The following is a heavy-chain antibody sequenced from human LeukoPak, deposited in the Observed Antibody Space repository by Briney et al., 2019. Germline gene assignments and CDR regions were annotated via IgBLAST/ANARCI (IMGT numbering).Heavy chain of an antibody. Sequence: SETLSLTCTVSGGSSSSYYWSWIRQPPGKGLEWIGHIYYSGSTNYNPSLKSRVTISVDTSKNQFSLKLTSVTAADTAVYYCARMGDCSGDCYPFDYWGQGTLVTVSS. CDR2: IYYSGST. J-gene: IGHJ4*02. CDR1: GGSSSSYY. V-gene: IGHV4-59*01. D-gene: IGHD2-21*02. CDR3: ARMGDCSGDCYPFDY.